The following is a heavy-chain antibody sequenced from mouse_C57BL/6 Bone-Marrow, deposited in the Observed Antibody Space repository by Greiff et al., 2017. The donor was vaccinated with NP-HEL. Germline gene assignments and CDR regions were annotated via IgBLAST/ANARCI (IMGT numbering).Heavy chain of an antibody. J-gene: IGHJ3*01. CDR1: GYSFTGYY. CDR2: INPSTGGT. Sequence: VQLQQSGPELVKPGASVKISCKASGYSFTGYYMNWVKQSPEKSLEWIGEINPSTGGTTYNQKFKAKATLTVDKSSSTAYMQLKSLTSEDSAVYYCARSTRTRFAYWGQGTLVTVSA. V-gene: IGHV1-42*01. CDR3: ARSTRTRFAY.